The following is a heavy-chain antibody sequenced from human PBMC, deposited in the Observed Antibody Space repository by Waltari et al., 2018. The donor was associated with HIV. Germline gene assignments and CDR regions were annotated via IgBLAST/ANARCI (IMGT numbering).Heavy chain of an antibody. V-gene: IGHV4-39*01. CDR2: IYYSGST. D-gene: IGHD3-10*01. CDR1: GGSISSRSYY. J-gene: IGHJ6*02. Sequence: QLQLQESGPGLVKPSETLSLTCTVSGGSISSRSYYWGCLRQPPGQGLVWIGSIYYSGSTYYNPSLKSRVTISVDTSKNQFSLKLSSVTAADTAVYYCARHPLPSYNYYGSGSLYYYGMDVWGQGTTVTVSS. CDR3: ARHPLPSYNYYGSGSLYYYGMDV.